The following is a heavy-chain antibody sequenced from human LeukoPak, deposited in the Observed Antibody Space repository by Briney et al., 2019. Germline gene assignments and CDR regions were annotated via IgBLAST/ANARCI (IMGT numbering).Heavy chain of an antibody. CDR3: ARGGPPDDYGDYYGGNDAFDI. Sequence: SETLSLTCTVSGGSFSSVKYYWGWIRQPPGKGLEWIGGINHSGSTNYNPSLKSRVTISVDTSKNQFSLKLSSVTAADTAVYFCARGGPPDDYGDYYGGNDAFDIWGQGTVVTVSS. CDR1: GGSFSSVKYY. CDR2: INHSGST. D-gene: IGHD4-17*01. V-gene: IGHV4-39*07. J-gene: IGHJ3*02.